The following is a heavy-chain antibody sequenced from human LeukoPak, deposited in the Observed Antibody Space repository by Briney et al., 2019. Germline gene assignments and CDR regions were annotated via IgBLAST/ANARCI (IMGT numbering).Heavy chain of an antibody. D-gene: IGHD6-13*01. Sequence: ASVKVSCKASGYTFTSYGISWVRQAPGQGLEWMGWINPNSGGTNYAQKFQGRVTMTRDTSISTAYMELSRLRSDDTAVYYCARARGSSWFDAFDIWGQGTMVTVSS. CDR1: GYTFTSYG. V-gene: IGHV1-2*02. CDR2: INPNSGGT. J-gene: IGHJ3*02. CDR3: ARARGSSWFDAFDI.